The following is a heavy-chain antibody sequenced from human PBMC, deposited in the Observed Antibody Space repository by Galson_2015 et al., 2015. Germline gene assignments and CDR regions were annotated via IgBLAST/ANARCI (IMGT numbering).Heavy chain of an antibody. CDR1: GFTFSDYY. CDR3: ARISRTQRYLLSWYFDL. J-gene: IGHJ2*01. V-gene: IGHV3-11*06. Sequence: SLRLSCAASGFTFSDYYMSWIRQAPGKGLEWVSYISSSSNYTNYADSVKGRFTISRDNAKNSLYLQVNSLRAEDTAMYYCARISRTQRYLLSWYFDLWGRGTLVTVSS. CDR2: ISSSSNYT. D-gene: IGHD2-15*01.